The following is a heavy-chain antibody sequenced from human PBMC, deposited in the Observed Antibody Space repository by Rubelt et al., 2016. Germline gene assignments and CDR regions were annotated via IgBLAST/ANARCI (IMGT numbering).Heavy chain of an antibody. Sequence: QVQLVESGGGVVQPGGSLRLSCAASGFTFSSYGMHWVRQAPGKGLEWVAFIRYDGSNKYYADSVKGRFTIARDNSKNTLYLQMNSLRAEDTAVYYGAKDRGTMIVRGDYWGQGTLVTVSS. CDR2: IRYDGSNK. J-gene: IGHJ4*02. V-gene: IGHV3-30*02. CDR3: AKDRGTMIVRGDY. CDR1: GFTFSSYG. D-gene: IGHD3-22*01.